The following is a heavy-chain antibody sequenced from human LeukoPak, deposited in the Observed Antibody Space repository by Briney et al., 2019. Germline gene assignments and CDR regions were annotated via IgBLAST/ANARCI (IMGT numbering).Heavy chain of an antibody. J-gene: IGHJ6*03. CDR3: ARDTFGCSGGSCYGYYYYMDV. V-gene: IGHV4-59*01. CDR2: IYYSGST. CDR1: GGSISSYY. D-gene: IGHD2-15*01. Sequence: PSETLSLTCTVSGGSISSYYWSWIRQPPGKGLEWIGYIYYSGSTNYNPSLKSRVTISVDTSKNQFSLKLSSVTAADTAVYYCARDTFGCSGGSCYGYYYYMDVWGKGTTVTVSS.